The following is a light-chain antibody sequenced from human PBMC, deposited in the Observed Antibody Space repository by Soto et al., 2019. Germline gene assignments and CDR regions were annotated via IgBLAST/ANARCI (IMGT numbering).Light chain of an antibody. J-gene: IGKJ1*01. CDR2: GAS. Sequence: EIVLTQSPGTLSLSPGERATLSCRASQSVXGNYLAWFQQKPGQAPRLLIYGASSRASGIPDRFSGSGSGTDFTLTISRLXPEDFAVYYCQQYGFSLRTFGQGSKVEI. V-gene: IGKV3-20*01. CDR1: QSVXGNY. CDR3: QQYGFSLRT.